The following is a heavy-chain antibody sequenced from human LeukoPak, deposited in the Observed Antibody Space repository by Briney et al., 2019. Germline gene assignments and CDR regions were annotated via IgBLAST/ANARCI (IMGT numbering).Heavy chain of an antibody. CDR1: GGSISSYY. CDR3: ARRLYYYGSGSYRYFDY. V-gene: IGHV4-59*08. CDR2: IYYSGST. Sequence: SETLSLTCTVSGGSISSYYWSWIRQPPGKGLEWIGYIYYSGSTNYNPSLKSRVTISVDTSKNQFSLKLSSVTAADTAVYYCARRLYYYGSGSYRYFDYWGQGTLVTVSS. J-gene: IGHJ4*02. D-gene: IGHD3-10*01.